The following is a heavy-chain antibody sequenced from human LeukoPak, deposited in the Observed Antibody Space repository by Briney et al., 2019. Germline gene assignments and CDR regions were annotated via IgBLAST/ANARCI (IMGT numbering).Heavy chain of an antibody. CDR3: ARDQPYYYDSSDAFDI. J-gene: IGHJ3*02. CDR1: GYTFTSYG. V-gene: IGHV1-18*01. D-gene: IGHD3-22*01. CDR2: ISAYNGNT. Sequence: EASVKVSCKASGYTFTSYGISWVRQAPGQVLEWMGWISAYNGNTNYAQKLQGRVTMTTDTSTSTAYMELRSLRSDDTAVYYCARDQPYYYDSSDAFDIWGQGTMVTVSS.